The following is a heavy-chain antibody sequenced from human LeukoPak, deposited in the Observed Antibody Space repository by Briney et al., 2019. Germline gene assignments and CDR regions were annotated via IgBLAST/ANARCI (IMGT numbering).Heavy chain of an antibody. CDR3: ARGRTTVTAWFDY. CDR2: ISSDGSNK. CDR1: GFTFSSYG. V-gene: IGHV3-30*03. J-gene: IGHJ4*02. Sequence: PGGSLRLSCAASGFTFSSYGMHWVRQAPGKGLEWVAIISSDGSNKYYAESGKGRFTISRDNSKNTLYLQMNSLRAEDTAVYYCARGRTTVTAWFDYWGQGTLVTVSS. D-gene: IGHD4-17*01.